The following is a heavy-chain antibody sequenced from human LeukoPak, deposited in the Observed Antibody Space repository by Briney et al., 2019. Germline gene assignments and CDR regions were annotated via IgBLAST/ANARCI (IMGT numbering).Heavy chain of an antibody. CDR1: GGSFSRYY. D-gene: IGHD1-1*01. V-gene: IGHV4-34*01. CDR2: IDHRGDT. CDR3: ARGPTISETGYFDF. J-gene: IGHJ4*03. Sequence: SETLSLTCAVYGGSFSRYYWSWIRQSPGKGLEWIAKIDHRGDTNYNPSVKSRVTISVDTSKNQFSLKVRSLTAADTAVYYCARGPTISETGYFDFWGQGTLVTVSS.